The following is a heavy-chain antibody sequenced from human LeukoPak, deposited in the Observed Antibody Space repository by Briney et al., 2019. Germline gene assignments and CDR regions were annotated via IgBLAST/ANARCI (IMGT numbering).Heavy chain of an antibody. J-gene: IGHJ4*02. D-gene: IGHD3-22*01. CDR2: ISVHNGYT. CDR3: ARDMRHFRNYDSSGYYYNFQY. V-gene: IGHV1-18*01. CDR1: GYIFTSYG. Sequence: ASVKVSCKTSGYIFTSYGISWVRRAPGQGLEWMGWISVHNGYTRYAQKFQGRVTMTTDTSTSTAYMDLRSLRSDDTAVYYCARDMRHFRNYDSSGYYYNFQYWGQGTLVTVSS.